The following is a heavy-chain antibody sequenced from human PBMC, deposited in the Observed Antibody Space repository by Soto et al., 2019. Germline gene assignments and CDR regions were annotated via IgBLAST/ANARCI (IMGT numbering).Heavy chain of an antibody. CDR1: GGSFSHYY. D-gene: IGHD6-19*01. CDR3: ASIPAVALMDNCFDP. Sequence: SETLSLTCAVYGGSFSHYYWNWIRQSPEKGLEWIGKINHSGSTNYNPSLKSRVTISVDTSKNQFSLKVTSVTAADTAVYYCASIPAVALMDNCFDPWGQGTLVT. CDR2: INHSGST. J-gene: IGHJ5*02. V-gene: IGHV4-34*01.